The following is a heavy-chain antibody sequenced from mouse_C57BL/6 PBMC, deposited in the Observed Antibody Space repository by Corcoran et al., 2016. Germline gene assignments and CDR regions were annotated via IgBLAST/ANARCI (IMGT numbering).Heavy chain of an antibody. Sequence: EVQLQQSGPELVKPGASVKISCKASGYTFTDYYMNWVKQSHGKSLEWIGDINPNNGGTSYNQKFKGKATLTVDKSSSTAYMELRSLTSEDSAVYYCARWGALYYDYDEGPFAYWGQGTLVTVSA. CDR3: ARWGALYYDYDEGPFAY. V-gene: IGHV1-26*01. J-gene: IGHJ3*01. D-gene: IGHD2-4*01. CDR2: INPNNGGT. CDR1: GYTFTDYY.